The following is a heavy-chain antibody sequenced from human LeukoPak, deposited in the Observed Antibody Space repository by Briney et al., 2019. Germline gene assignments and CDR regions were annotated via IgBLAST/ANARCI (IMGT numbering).Heavy chain of an antibody. CDR2: IIPIFGTA. Sequence: ASVKVSCKASGGTFSSYAISWVRQAPGQGLEWTGGIIPIFGTANYAQKFQGRVTITADESTSTAYMELSSLRSEDTAVYYCARVGDSSGYYYTYYFDYWGQGTLVTVSS. J-gene: IGHJ4*02. D-gene: IGHD3-22*01. V-gene: IGHV1-69*13. CDR3: ARVGDSSGYYYTYYFDY. CDR1: GGTFSSYA.